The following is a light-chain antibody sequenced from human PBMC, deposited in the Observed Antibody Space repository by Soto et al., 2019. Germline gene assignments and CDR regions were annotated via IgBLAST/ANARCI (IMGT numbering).Light chain of an antibody. Sequence: QSVLTQPRSVSGAPRQSVTISCTGTSSDVGRYDYVFWYQQYPREAPKLIIYYLTKRPPADPDCFSGSKSGNTASLTISGLRAENDAAYSCCSFAGSYSCVFGRGTKVNV. V-gene: IGLV2-11*01. J-gene: IGLJ1*01. CDR2: YLT. CDR3: CSFAGSYSCV. CDR1: SSDVGRYDY.